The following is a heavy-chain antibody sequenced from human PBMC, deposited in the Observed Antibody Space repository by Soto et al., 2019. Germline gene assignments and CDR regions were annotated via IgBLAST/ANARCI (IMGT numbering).Heavy chain of an antibody. D-gene: IGHD1-7*01. J-gene: IGHJ4*02. CDR3: AKDSSDIWDYRRDFDY. V-gene: IGHV3-9*01. CDR2: ISWNSGSI. CDR1: GFTFDDYA. Sequence: EVQLVESGGGLVQPGRSLRLSCGASGFTFDDYAMHWVRQGPGKGLEWVSGISWNSGSIAYADSVKGRFTISRDNAKNSLYLQMNSLTPEDTALYYCAKDSSDIWDYRRDFDYWGQGTLVTVSS.